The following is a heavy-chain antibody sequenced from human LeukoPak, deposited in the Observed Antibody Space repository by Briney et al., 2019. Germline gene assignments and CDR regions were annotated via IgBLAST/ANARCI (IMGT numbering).Heavy chain of an antibody. CDR3: ATGDPYSFDY. J-gene: IGHJ4*02. Sequence: GASVKVSCKAFGYTSTTYGISWVRQAPGQGLEYMGWTSTYNGHTNYAQKFQDRVTMTAETSTNTGYMELRSLRSDDTAVYYCATGDPYSFDYWGQGTLVTVAS. CDR2: TSTYNGHT. D-gene: IGHD4-17*01. CDR1: GYTSTTYG. V-gene: IGHV1-18*01.